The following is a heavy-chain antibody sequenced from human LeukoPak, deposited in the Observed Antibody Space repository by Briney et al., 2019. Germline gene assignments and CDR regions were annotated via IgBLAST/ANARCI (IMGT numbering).Heavy chain of an antibody. Sequence: AGGSLRLSCAASGFTFSSYAMSWVRQAPGKGLEWVSAISGSGGSTCYADSVKGRFTISRDNSKNTLYLQMNSLRAEDTAVYYCAKDPLGYSNNWLDPWGQGTLVTVSS. D-gene: IGHD4-11*01. V-gene: IGHV3-23*01. CDR1: GFTFSSYA. J-gene: IGHJ5*02. CDR2: ISGSGGST. CDR3: AKDPLGYSNNWLDP.